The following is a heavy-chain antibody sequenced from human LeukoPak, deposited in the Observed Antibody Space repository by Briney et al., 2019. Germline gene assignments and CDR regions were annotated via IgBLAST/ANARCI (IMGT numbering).Heavy chain of an antibody. CDR3: ARAQDYYGSGSYYYFDY. Sequence: GESLKISCKGSGYSFTSYWIGWVRQMPGKGLEWMGIIYPGDSDTRYSPSFQGQVTISADKSISTAYLQWSSLKASDTATYYCARAQDYYGSGSYYYFDYWGQGTLVTVSS. J-gene: IGHJ4*02. V-gene: IGHV5-51*01. D-gene: IGHD3-10*01. CDR2: IYPGDSDT. CDR1: GYSFTSYW.